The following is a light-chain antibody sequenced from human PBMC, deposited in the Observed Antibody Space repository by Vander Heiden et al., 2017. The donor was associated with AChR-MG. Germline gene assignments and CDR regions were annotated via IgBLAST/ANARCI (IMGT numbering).Light chain of an antibody. CDR2: DAA. CDR3: QQHSNWPLFT. CDR1: QSVSSY. J-gene: IGKJ3*01. Sequence: EIALTQSSATQSLSPGERASLACMASQSVSSYLAWHQQRPGQAPRLRIYDAANRATVIPARFSGRGSGIDFTLTISSGEPEDFAVYYCQQHSNWPLFTFGHGTKVDIK. V-gene: IGKV3-11*01.